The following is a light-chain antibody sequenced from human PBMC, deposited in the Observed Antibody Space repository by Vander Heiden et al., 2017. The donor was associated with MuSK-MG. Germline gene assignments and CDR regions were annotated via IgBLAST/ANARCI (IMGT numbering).Light chain of an antibody. CDR2: GAS. Sequence: DIQMTQSPSSLSASVGDRVTITCRASQTIGNYLNWYQHKPGRAPNLLIFGASSLEGGVPSRFSGSGSGTDFSLTISSLQPEDFATYYCQQSYNLPYTFGRGTKMXIK. V-gene: IGKV1-39*01. CDR1: QTIGNY. J-gene: IGKJ2*01. CDR3: QQSYNLPYT.